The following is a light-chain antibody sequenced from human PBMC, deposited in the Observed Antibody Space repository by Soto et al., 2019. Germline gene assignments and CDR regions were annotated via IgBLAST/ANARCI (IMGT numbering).Light chain of an antibody. V-gene: IGLV2-14*01. CDR1: SSDVGGYNY. J-gene: IGLJ1*01. Sequence: QSVLTQPASVSGSPGQSITISCTGTSSDVGGYNYVSWYQQHPGKAPKLMIYDVSNRPSGVSNRLSGSKSGNTASLTISGLQAEDEADYYCSSYTSSTGVFGTGTKGTVL. CDR3: SSYTSSTGV. CDR2: DVS.